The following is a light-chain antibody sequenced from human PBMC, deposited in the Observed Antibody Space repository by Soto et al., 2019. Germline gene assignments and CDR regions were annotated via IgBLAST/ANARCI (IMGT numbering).Light chain of an antibody. J-gene: IGLJ1*01. CDR2: DVS. CDR1: SSDVGGYNY. CDR3: CSYAGSYTYV. V-gene: IGLV2-11*01. Sequence: QSVLTQPATLSGSPGQSVTISCTGTSSDVGGYNYVSWYQQHPGKAPKLMIYDVSKRPSGVPDRFSGSKSGNTASLTISGLQAEDEADYYCCSYAGSYTYVFGTGTKVTVL.